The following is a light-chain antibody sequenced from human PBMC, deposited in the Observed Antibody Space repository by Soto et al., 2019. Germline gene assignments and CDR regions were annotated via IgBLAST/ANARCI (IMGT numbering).Light chain of an antibody. CDR2: RNN. Sequence: QSVLTQPPSASGTPGQRVTISCSGSTSNIEKFYVYWYQQVPGTAPKLLIYRNNLRPSGVPDRVAGSKSGTSASLAISGLRSEDEAEYYCAAWDDSLRGVIFGGGTKLTVL. CDR1: TSNIEKFY. J-gene: IGLJ2*01. CDR3: AAWDDSLRGVI. V-gene: IGLV1-47*01.